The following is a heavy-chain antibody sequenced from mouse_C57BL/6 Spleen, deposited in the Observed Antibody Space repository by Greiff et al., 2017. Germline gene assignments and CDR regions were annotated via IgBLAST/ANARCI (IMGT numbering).Heavy chain of an antibody. V-gene: IGHV1-64*01. CDR3: ARLASYGKGDWFAY. Sequence: VQLQQPGAELVKPGASVKLSCKASGYTFTSYWMHWVKQRPGQGLEWIGMIPPNSGSTNYNEKFKSKATLTVDKSSSTASMQLSSLTSEDSAVYYCARLASYGKGDWFAYWGQGTLVTVSA. J-gene: IGHJ3*01. D-gene: IGHD2-1*01. CDR2: IPPNSGST. CDR1: GYTFTSYW.